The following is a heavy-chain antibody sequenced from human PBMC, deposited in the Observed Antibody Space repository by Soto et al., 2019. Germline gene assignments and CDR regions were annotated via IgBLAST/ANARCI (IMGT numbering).Heavy chain of an antibody. Sequence: GASVKVSCKASGYTFTSYGISWVRQAPGQGLEWMGWISAYNGNTNYAQKLQGRVTMTTDTSTSTAYMELRSLRSDDTAVYYCATGDIVVVPAAKDYYYYGMDVWGQGTKVTVSS. CDR3: ATGDIVVVPAAKDYYYYGMDV. CDR1: GYTFTSYG. J-gene: IGHJ6*02. V-gene: IGHV1-18*01. D-gene: IGHD2-2*01. CDR2: ISAYNGNT.